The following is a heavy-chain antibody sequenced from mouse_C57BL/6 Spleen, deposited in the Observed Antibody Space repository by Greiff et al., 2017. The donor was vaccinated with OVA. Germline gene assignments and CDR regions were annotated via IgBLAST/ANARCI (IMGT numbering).Heavy chain of an antibody. CDR2: IYPRDGST. D-gene: IGHD1-1*01. J-gene: IGHJ2*01. Sequence: VKLVESGPELVKPGASVKLSCKASGYTFTSYDINWVKQRPGQGLEWIGWIYPRDGSTKYNEKFKGKATLTVDTSSSTAYMELHSLTSEDSAVYFCASMELQDYWGQGTTLTVSS. V-gene: IGHV1-85*01. CDR1: GYTFTSYD. CDR3: ASMELQDY.